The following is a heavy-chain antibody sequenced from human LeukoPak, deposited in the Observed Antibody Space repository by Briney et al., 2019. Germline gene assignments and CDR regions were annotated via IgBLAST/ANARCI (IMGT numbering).Heavy chain of an antibody. D-gene: IGHD1-7*01. CDR1: GFTFSSYS. J-gene: IGHJ6*03. CDR2: ISSNSSYI. Sequence: GGSLRLSCAASGFTFSSYSMNWVRQAPGKGLEWVSSISSNSSYIYYADSARGRFTISRDNHKNSLYLKMNSLRAEDTAVYHCARDGTNYFFSYYYYYMDVWGKGTTVTVSS. V-gene: IGHV3-21*01. CDR3: ARDGTNYFFSYYYYYMDV.